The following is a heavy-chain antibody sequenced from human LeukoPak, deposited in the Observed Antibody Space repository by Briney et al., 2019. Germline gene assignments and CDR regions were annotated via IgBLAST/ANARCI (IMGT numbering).Heavy chain of an antibody. CDR1: GFTFSSNA. CDR2: ISSSGGGA. D-gene: IGHD5-18*01. J-gene: IGHJ4*02. Sequence: QPGGSLRLSCAASGFTFSSNAMSWVRQAPGKGLEWVSVISSSGGGAYYADSVRGRFTISRDNSKNTLYLQMNSLTAEDTAIYYCAKSAGGENTAMAYWGQGTLVTVSS. V-gene: IGHV3-23*01. CDR3: AKSAGGENTAMAY.